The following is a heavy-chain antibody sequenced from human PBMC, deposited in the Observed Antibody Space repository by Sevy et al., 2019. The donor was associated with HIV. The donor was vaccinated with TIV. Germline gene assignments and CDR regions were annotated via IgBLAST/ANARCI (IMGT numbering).Heavy chain of an antibody. Sequence: GGSLRLSCAASGFTPSTYGMHWVRQAPGKGLEWVAVIGYDGSNKYYAESVKGRLTISRDNSKNTLFLQMDSLRAEDTAVYYCARDPRMYGDYLLAYFDYWGQGTLVTVSS. CDR3: ARDPRMYGDYLLAYFDY. CDR2: IGYDGSNK. J-gene: IGHJ4*02. V-gene: IGHV3-33*01. CDR1: GFTPSTYG. D-gene: IGHD2-8*01.